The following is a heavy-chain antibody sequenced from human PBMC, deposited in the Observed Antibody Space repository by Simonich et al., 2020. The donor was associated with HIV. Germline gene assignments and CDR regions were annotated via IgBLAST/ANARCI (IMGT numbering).Heavy chain of an antibody. J-gene: IGHJ4*02. CDR3: ATPSLAATAFDY. CDR2: VDPEEGEA. V-gene: IGHV1-69-2*01. Sequence: EVQLVQSGAEVKKPGATVKISCKVSGYTFTAYYINWVQQAPGKGLEWMGLVDPEEGEAVIAEKFQDRVTITADTSTDTAYMELSGLRSEDTAVYYCATPSLAATAFDYWGQGTLVTVSS. CDR1: GYTFTAYY. D-gene: IGHD2-15*01.